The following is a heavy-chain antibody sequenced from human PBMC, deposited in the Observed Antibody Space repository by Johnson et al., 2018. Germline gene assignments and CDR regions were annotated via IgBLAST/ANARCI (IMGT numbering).Heavy chain of an antibody. CDR1: GFTFSNYA. D-gene: IGHD3-22*01. CDR2: VRGDGSST. V-gene: IGHV3-23*04. CDR3: AKDMYNHDSSCYD. Sequence: EVQLVENGGGLVQPGGSLRLSCAASGFTFSNYAMNWVRQAPGKGLEWVSSVRGDGSSTYNEDSVKGRFIISRANSKNMLYLQMNSLRAEDTAVYYCAKDMYNHDSSCYDWGQGTMVTVSS. J-gene: IGHJ3*01.